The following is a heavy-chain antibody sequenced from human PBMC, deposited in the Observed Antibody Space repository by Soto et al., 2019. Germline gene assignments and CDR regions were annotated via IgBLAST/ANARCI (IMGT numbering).Heavy chain of an antibody. V-gene: IGHV5-51*01. CDR3: ARLEYYYDSSGYYPDAFDI. D-gene: IGHD3-22*01. CDR2: IYPGDSDT. J-gene: IGHJ3*02. Sequence: GESLKISCKGSGYIFTSYWIGWVRQMPGKGLEWMGIIYPGDSDTRYSPSFQGQVTISADKSISTAYLQWSSLKASDTAMYYCARLEYYYDSSGYYPDAFDIWGQGTMVTVSS. CDR1: GYIFTSYW.